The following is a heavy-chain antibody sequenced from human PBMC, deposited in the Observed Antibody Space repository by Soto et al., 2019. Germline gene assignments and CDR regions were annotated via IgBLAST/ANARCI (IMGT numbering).Heavy chain of an antibody. CDR1: GVRVSSYA. CDR3: ARFEVAGTSGYFDY. Sequence: RISCAASGVRVSSYAVDGACQKTGKGLEWVAVISDDGSNKCYADSVKGRFTISRDNSKNTLYLQMNSLRAEDTAVYYCARFEVAGTSGYFDYCGQGTLVSVSS. CDR2: ISDDGSNK. J-gene: IGHJ4*02. D-gene: IGHD6-19*01. V-gene: IGHV3-30-3*01.